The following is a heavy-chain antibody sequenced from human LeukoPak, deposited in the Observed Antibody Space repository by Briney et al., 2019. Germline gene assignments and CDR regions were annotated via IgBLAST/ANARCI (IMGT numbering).Heavy chain of an antibody. CDR3: ARSSPARVFDY. J-gene: IGHJ4*02. CDR2: IYNSGST. V-gene: IGHV4-59*10. D-gene: IGHD3-10*01. CDR1: GGSFSGYY. Sequence: KPSETLSLTCAVYGGSFSGYYWSWIRQPAGKGLEWIGRIYNSGSTNYNPSLKSRVTMSVDTSKNQFSLKLSSVTAADTAVYYCARSSPARVFDYWGQGTLVTVSS.